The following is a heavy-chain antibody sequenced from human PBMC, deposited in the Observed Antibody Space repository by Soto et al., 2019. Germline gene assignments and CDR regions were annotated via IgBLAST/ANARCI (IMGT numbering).Heavy chain of an antibody. D-gene: IGHD3-3*01. V-gene: IGHV1-69*13. CDR3: ARDDYDFWSGYSVYRMAV. CDR1: GGTFSSYA. J-gene: IGHJ6*02. CDR2: IIPIFGTA. Sequence: SVKVSCKASGGTFSSYAISWARQAPGQGLEWMGGIIPIFGTANYAQKFQGRVTITADESTSTAYMELSSLRSEDTAVYYCARDDYDFWSGYSVYRMAVWGQGTTVTGSS.